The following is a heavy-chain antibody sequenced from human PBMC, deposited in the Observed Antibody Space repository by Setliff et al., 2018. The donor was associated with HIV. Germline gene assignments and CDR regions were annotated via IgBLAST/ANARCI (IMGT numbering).Heavy chain of an antibody. V-gene: IGHV1-3*01. Sequence: ASVKVSCKASGGTFSSYAISWVRQAPGQGLEWMGWISGGNAITKFSQKFQGRVTFTRDTSASTVYMELSSLRSEDTAVYYCARMTPRRDAFDIWGQGTMVTVSS. J-gene: IGHJ3*02. CDR3: ARMTPRRDAFDI. CDR2: ISGGNAIT. CDR1: GGTFSSYA.